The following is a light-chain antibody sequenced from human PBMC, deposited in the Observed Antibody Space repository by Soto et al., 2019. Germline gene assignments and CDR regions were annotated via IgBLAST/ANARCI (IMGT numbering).Light chain of an antibody. V-gene: IGKV3-20*01. Sequence: EIVLTQSPGTLSLSPGERATLSCRASQSVSSTYIAWYQQNPGQAPRLLIYGASSRATGIPDRFSGSGSGTELTLTISRLEPEDFAVHFCQQYGRSPPFTFGQGTKVEIK. CDR1: QSVSSTY. J-gene: IGKJ2*01. CDR2: GAS. CDR3: QQYGRSPPFT.